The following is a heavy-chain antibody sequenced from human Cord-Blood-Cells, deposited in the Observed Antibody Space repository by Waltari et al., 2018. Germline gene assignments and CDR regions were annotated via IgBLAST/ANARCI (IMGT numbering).Heavy chain of an antibody. J-gene: IGHJ4*02. CDR2: INHSGST. V-gene: IGHV4-34*01. CDR3: ARGLGGYSYGYFDY. CDR1: GGSFSGYY. D-gene: IGHD5-18*01. Sequence: QVQLQQWGAGLLKPSETLSLTCAVYGGSFSGYYWSWIRQPTGKGLEWIGEINHSGSTNYNPSLKSRVTISVDTSKNQFSLKLSSVTAADTAVYYCARGLGGYSYGYFDYWGQGTLVTVSS.